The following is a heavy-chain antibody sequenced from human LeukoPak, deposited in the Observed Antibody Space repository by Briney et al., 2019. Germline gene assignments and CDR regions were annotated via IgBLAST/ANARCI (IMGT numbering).Heavy chain of an antibody. V-gene: IGHV1-2*02. CDR2: INPNSGGT. CDR3: ARGSYCNSGSCHYDFDH. D-gene: IGHD2-15*01. Sequence: ASVKVSCKASGYTFTGYYIHWVRQAPGQGLEWMGWINPNSGGTNYAQKFLGRVTMTRDTSIGTVYMELSRLRSDDTAVYYCARGSYCNSGSCHYDFDHWGQGTLVTVSS. CDR1: GYTFTGYY. J-gene: IGHJ4*02.